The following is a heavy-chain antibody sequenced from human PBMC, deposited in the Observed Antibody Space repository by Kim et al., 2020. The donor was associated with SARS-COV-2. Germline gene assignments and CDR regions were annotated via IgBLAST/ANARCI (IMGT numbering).Heavy chain of an antibody. Sequence: VKGRFTISRDDSKNTLYLQMNSLKTEDTAVYYCTTELTYGSGSYYYGMDVWGQGTTVTVSS. V-gene: IGHV3-15*01. D-gene: IGHD3-10*01. J-gene: IGHJ6*02. CDR3: TTELTYGSGSYYYGMDV.